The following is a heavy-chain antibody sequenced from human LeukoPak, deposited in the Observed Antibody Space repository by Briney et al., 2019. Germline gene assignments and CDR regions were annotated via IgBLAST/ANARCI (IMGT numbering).Heavy chain of an antibody. Sequence: GVSLRLSCAASGLTVSSTYMGWVRQAPGKGLEWVGRITSKTDGGTTDYAAPVKGRFTISRDDSKNTLYLQMNSLKTEDTAVYYCTTEVLAYCGGHCTYWGQATLVTVCS. V-gene: IGHV3-15*01. D-gene: IGHD2-21*02. CDR2: ITSKTDGGTT. CDR3: TTEVLAYCGGHCTY. J-gene: IGHJ4*02. CDR1: GLTVSSTY.